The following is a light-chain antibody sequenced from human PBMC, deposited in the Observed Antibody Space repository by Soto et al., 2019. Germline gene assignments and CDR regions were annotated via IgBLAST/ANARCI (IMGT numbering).Light chain of an antibody. J-gene: IGLJ1*01. CDR3: CSYTRRTNYV. CDR1: ASDVGGYNY. V-gene: IGLV2-14*01. Sequence: QSALTQPASVSGSPGQSTTISCTGTASDVGGYNYVSWYQQHPGKAPKLMIHAVSNRPSGISSRFSGSKSGNTASLTISGLQSEDEADYFCCSYTRRTNYVFGNGTKATV. CDR2: AVS.